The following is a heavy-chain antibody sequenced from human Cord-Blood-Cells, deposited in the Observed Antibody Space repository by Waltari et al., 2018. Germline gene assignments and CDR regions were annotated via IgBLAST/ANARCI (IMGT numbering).Heavy chain of an antibody. CDR1: GYPFTSYG. Sequence: QVQLVQSGAEVKKPGASVKVSCKASGYPFTSYGISWVRQAPGQGLEWTGWTSAYQGNTNHQQKLEGTVTRPPDTATSTAYMALRRLRSDYSPVYYWARSDFDSGYEYHFDYWSQGTLVTVSP. CDR3: ARSDFDSGYEYHFDY. J-gene: IGHJ4*02. D-gene: IGHD5-12*01. V-gene: IGHV1-18*04. CDR2: TSAYQGNT.